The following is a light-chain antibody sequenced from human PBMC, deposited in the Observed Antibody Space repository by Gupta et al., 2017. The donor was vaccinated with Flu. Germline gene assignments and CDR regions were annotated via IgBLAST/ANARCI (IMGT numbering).Light chain of an antibody. V-gene: IGLV3-21*02. CDR1: DIESKS. CDR3: HVGGRTSGQEHWV. CDR2: DDS. Sequence: TANITWSGNDIESKSVHWYQQKPVQAPALVVHDDSKRPSGCADQASGSSSGEPATETMSRGGAGDEADYYCHVGGRTSGQEHWVFGGGTKVTVI. J-gene: IGLJ3*02.